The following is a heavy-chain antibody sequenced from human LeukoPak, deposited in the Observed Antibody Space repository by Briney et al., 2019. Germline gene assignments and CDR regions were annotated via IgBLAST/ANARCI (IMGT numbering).Heavy chain of an antibody. J-gene: IGHJ4*02. CDR2: IKPDGSEK. CDR3: VRGNDYGGPHY. Sequence: PGGSLRLSCAGSGFTFDYYWMNWVRQAPGKGLEWVANIKPDGSEKFYVDSVKGRFTISRDNAKNTLFLQMNSLRAEDAAVYYCVRGNDYGGPHYWGQGTLVTVSS. V-gene: IGHV3-7*01. D-gene: IGHD4-23*01. CDR1: GFTFDYYW.